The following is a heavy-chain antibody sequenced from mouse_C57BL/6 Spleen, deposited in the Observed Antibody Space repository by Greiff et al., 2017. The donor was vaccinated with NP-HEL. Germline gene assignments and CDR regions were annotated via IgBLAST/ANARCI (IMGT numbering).Heavy chain of an antibody. CDR1: GYTFTSYW. J-gene: IGHJ2*01. CDR3: ARDDYERGLYFDY. V-gene: IGHV1-55*01. CDR2: IYPGSGST. Sequence: QVQLQQPGAELVKPGASVKMSCKASGYTFTSYWITWVKQRPGQGLEWIGDIYPGSGSTNYNEKFKSKATLTVDTSSSTAYMQLSSRTSEDSAVYYCARDDYERGLYFDYWGQGTTLTVSS. D-gene: IGHD2-4*01.